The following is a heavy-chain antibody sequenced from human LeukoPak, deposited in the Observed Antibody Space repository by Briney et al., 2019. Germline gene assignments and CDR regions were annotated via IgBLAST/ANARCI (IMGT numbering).Heavy chain of an antibody. V-gene: IGHV5-51*01. CDR1: GYSFTSYW. J-gene: IGHJ3*02. D-gene: IGHD7-27*01. CDR2: IYPGDSDT. Sequence: GESLKISCKGSGYSFTSYWIGWVRQMPGKGLEWMGIIYPGDSDTRYSPSFQGQVTISADKSISTAYLQWSSLKASDTAMYYCARRERFNWGSRAFDSWGQGTMVTVSS. CDR3: ARRERFNWGSRAFDS.